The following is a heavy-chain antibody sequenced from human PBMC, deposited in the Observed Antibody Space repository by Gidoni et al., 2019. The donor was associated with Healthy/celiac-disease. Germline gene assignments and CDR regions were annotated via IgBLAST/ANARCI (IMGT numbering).Heavy chain of an antibody. J-gene: IGHJ4*02. V-gene: IGHV4-59*01. CDR1: AGPISRYY. CDR3: ARALDYYDSSGFHFDY. Sequence: QVQLQESGPGLVKPSEALSLTCTFSAGPISRYYWSWIRQPPGKGLEWIGYIYYSGSTNYNPSLKSRVTISVDTSKNQFSLKLSSVTAADTAVYYCARALDYYDSSGFHFDYWGQGTLVTVSS. CDR2: IYYSGST. D-gene: IGHD3-22*01.